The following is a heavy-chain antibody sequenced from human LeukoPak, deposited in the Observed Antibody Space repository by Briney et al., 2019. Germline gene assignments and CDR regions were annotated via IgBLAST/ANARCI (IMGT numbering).Heavy chain of an antibody. J-gene: IGHJ4*02. Sequence: PSETLSLTCTVSGGSISSYYWRWIRQPAGKGLEWIGRIYTSGSTNYNPSLKSRVTMSVDTSKNQISLKLSSVTAADTAVYYCAREIGDYYDSSCYRTYYFDYWGQGTLVTVSS. D-gene: IGHD3-22*01. V-gene: IGHV4-4*07. CDR3: AREIGDYYDSSCYRTYYFDY. CDR2: IYTSGST. CDR1: GGSISSYY.